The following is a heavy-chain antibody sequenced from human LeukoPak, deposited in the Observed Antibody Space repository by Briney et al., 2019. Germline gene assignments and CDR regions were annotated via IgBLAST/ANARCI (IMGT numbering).Heavy chain of an antibody. CDR2: ISAYNGNT. V-gene: IGHV1-18*04. Sequence: ASVKVSCKASGYTFTGYYMHWVRQAPGQGLEWMGWISAYNGNTNYAQKLQGRVTMTTDTSTSTAYMELRSLRSDDTAVYHCASARGLRRSQNWFDPWGQGTLVTVSS. J-gene: IGHJ5*02. CDR1: GYTFTGYY. D-gene: IGHD5-12*01. CDR3: ASARGLRRSQNWFDP.